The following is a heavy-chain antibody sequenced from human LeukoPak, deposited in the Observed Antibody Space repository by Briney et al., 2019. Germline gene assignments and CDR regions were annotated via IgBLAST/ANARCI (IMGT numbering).Heavy chain of an antibody. CDR3: ARAPHFYDILTGYYYYYYYMDV. CDR2: IYYSGST. CDR1: GGSISSYY. V-gene: IGHV4-59*01. Sequence: SETLSLTCTVSGGSISSYYWSWIRQPPGKGLEWIGYIYYSGSTNYNPSLKSRVTISVDTSKNQFSLKLRSVTAADTAVYYCARAPHFYDILTGYYYYYYYMDVWGKGTTVTISS. D-gene: IGHD3-9*01. J-gene: IGHJ6*03.